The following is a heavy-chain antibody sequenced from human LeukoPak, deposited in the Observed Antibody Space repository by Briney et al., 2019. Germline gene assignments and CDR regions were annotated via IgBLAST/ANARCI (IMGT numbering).Heavy chain of an antibody. D-gene: IGHD6-13*01. CDR3: AKRGHYSINWYHYFDY. Sequence: GGSLRLSCAASGFSFRSYAMTWVRQAPGKGLEWVSALSGSVGSTYYADSVKGRFTISRDNSKNTLFLQMNSLRPDDTAVYYCAKRGHYSINWYHYFDYWGQGTLVTVSS. CDR2: LSGSVGST. V-gene: IGHV3-23*01. J-gene: IGHJ4*02. CDR1: GFSFRSYA.